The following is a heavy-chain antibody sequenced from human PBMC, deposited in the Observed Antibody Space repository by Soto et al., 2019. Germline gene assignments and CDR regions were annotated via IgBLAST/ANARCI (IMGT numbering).Heavy chain of an antibody. D-gene: IGHD3-10*01. J-gene: IGHJ4*02. CDR2: ISAHDGST. Sequence: QVQLVQSGAEVKRPGASVKVSCKASGYIFPSYGVSWVRQAPGQGLEWVGWISAHDGSTNYAPNVQGRVTMITETSTGITYMELGSLRPDDTAMYYCARVGGNSWFADYWGQGTLVTVSS. CDR1: GYIFPSYG. V-gene: IGHV1-18*01. CDR3: ARVGGNSWFADY.